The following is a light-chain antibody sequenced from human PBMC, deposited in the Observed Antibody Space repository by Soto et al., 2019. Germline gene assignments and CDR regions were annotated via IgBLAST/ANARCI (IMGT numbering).Light chain of an antibody. CDR2: DVS. CDR1: QSVSIK. V-gene: IGKV3-15*01. CDR3: QQYNNWPYS. J-gene: IGKJ5*01. Sequence: EIVMTQSPATLSVSPGERATLSCRASQSVSIKLAWYQQKPGQSPRLLIYDVSIRASGVPARFSGTGSETDFTLTISGLQSEDSAVYFCQQYNNWPYSFGQGTRLEIK.